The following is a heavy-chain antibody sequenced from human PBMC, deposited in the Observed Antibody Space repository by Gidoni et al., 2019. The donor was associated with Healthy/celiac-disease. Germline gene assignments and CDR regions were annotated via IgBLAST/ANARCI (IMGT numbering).Heavy chain of an antibody. CDR2: INSDGSST. Sequence: EVQLVESGGGLVQPGGSLRLSCAASGFTFSSYWMHWVRQAPGKGLVWVSRINSDGSSTSYADSVKGRFTISRDNAKNTLYLQMNSLRAEDTAVYYCLSTRGYYYGMDVWGQGTTVTVSS. V-gene: IGHV3-74*01. CDR3: LSTRGYYYGMDV. J-gene: IGHJ6*02. CDR1: GFTFSSYW.